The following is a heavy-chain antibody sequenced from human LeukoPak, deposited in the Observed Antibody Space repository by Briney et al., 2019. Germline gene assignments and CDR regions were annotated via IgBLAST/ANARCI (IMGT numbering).Heavy chain of an antibody. CDR3: ARDRDYYGSGSYSILDY. CDR2: INPGGGST. CDR1: VYSFTTYY. Sequence: ASVTVSFKSSVYSFTTYYMHWVRQAPGQGLEWMGIINPGGGSTSYAQKFQGRITMTRDTSTSTVYMELSSLRSEDTAVYYCARDRDYYGSGSYSILDYWGQGTLVTVS. D-gene: IGHD3-10*01. J-gene: IGHJ4*02. V-gene: IGHV1-46*03.